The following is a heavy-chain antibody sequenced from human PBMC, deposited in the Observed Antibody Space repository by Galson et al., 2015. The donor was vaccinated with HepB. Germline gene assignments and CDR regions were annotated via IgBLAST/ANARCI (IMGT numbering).Heavy chain of an antibody. CDR1: GFTFSSYA. CDR3: AKDVVPAAIPDYYYYSMDV. V-gene: IGHV3-23*01. Sequence: SLRLSCAASGFTFSSYAMSWVRQAPGKGLEWVSAISGSGGSTYYADSVKGRFTISRDNSKNTLYLQMNSLRAEDTAVYYCAKDVVPAAIPDYYYYSMDVWGQGTTVTVSS. CDR2: ISGSGGST. D-gene: IGHD2-2*02. J-gene: IGHJ6*02.